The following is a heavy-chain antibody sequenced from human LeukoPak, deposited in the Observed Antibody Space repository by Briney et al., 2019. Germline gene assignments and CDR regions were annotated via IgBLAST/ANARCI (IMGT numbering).Heavy chain of an antibody. D-gene: IGHD2-2*01. CDR3: AKTMLLWGYFDY. Sequence: GGSLKLSCAASGFTFRSYAMSWVRQAPGKGLEWVSAISGSGGSTYYADSAKGRFTISRDNSKNTLYLQMNSLRAEDTAVYYCAKTMLLWGYFDYWGQGTLVTVSS. J-gene: IGHJ4*02. CDR1: GFTFRSYA. CDR2: ISGSGGST. V-gene: IGHV3-23*01.